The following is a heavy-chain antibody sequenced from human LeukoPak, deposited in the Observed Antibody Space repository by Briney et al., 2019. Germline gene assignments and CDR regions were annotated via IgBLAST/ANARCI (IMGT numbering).Heavy chain of an antibody. CDR2: MNPNSGNT. D-gene: IGHD3-16*01. Sequence: XNWVRQXPGQGLEWMGWMNPNSGNTGYAQKFQGRVTMTRNTSISTAYMELSSLRSEDTAVYYCARGLSYYDYVWGSSYGMDVWGQGTTVTVSS. J-gene: IGHJ6*02. V-gene: IGHV1-8*01. CDR3: ARGLSYYDYVWGSSYGMDV.